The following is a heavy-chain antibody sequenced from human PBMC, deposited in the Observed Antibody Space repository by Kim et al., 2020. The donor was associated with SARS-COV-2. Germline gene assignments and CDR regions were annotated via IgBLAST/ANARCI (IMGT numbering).Heavy chain of an antibody. V-gene: IGHV1-69*13. CDR3: ARDPGYDFWSGLGAPFDY. J-gene: IGHJ4*02. Sequence: SVKVSCKASGGTFSSYAISWVRQAPGQGLEWMGGIIPIFGTANYAQKFQVRVTITADESTSTAYMELSSLRSEDTAVYYCARDPGYDFWSGLGAPFDYWGQGTLVTVSS. CDR2: IIPIFGTA. D-gene: IGHD3-3*01. CDR1: GGTFSSYA.